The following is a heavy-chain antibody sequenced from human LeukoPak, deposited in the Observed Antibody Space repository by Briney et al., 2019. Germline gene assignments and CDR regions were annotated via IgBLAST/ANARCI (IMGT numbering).Heavy chain of an antibody. CDR2: ISSSSSYI. J-gene: IGHJ4*02. CDR1: GFTFSSYS. V-gene: IGHV3-21*01. Sequence: GGSLRLSCAASGFTFSSYSMNWVRQAPGKGLEWVSSISSSSSYIYYADSVKGRFTISRDNPKNLLFLQINSLRVEDTAVYYCARETPRRGETRDGYRWGQGTVVTVSS. D-gene: IGHD5-24*01. CDR3: ARETPRRGETRDGYR.